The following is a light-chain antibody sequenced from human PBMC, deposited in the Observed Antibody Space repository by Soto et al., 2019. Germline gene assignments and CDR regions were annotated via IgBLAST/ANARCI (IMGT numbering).Light chain of an antibody. V-gene: IGLV1-44*01. Sequence: QSVLTQPPSVSGTPGQGVSISCSGSNSNIGTNTVNWYQHRPGTVPRLLIYSYNQRPSGVPDRFSASKSGTSASLAISRLQAEDEADYYCAAWDDSLSGQWVFGGGTMVTVL. CDR1: NSNIGTNT. J-gene: IGLJ3*02. CDR2: SYN. CDR3: AAWDDSLSGQWV.